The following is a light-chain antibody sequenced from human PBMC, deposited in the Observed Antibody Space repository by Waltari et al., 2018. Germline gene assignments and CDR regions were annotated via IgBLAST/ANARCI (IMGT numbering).Light chain of an antibody. Sequence: NFMLPQPHSVSESPGQTVTISCTRSSGSIGSTYVQWPQQRPGSSPTTVIYEDTQRPPGVPDRFSGSIDSSSNSASLTISGLTTEDEADYYCQSYDSSNVVVFGGGTKLTVL. V-gene: IGLV6-57*01. CDR1: SGSIGSTY. J-gene: IGLJ2*01. CDR2: EDT. CDR3: QSYDSSNVVV.